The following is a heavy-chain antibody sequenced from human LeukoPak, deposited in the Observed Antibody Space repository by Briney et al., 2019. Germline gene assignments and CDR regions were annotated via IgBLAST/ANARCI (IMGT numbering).Heavy chain of an antibody. J-gene: IGHJ3*02. Sequence: SETLSLTCTVSGGSISSYYWSWIRQPPGKGLEWIGYIYYSGSTNYNPSLKSRVTISVDTSKNHFSLKLSSVTAADTAVYYCARAIKTYAFDIWGQGTMVTVSS. D-gene: IGHD5-12*01. CDR3: ARAIKTYAFDI. V-gene: IGHV4-59*01. CDR2: IYYSGST. CDR1: GGSISSYY.